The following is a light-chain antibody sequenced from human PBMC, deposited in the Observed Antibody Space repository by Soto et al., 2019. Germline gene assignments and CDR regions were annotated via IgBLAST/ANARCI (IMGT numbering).Light chain of an antibody. Sequence: EVVLTQSPGTLSLSPGERATLSCRASQPIDRKFLAWYQQKPGQAPRLLIHGASTRATGVPDMFSGSGSERDFSLTISSLEPEDFALYFCQRFDASLFTFGGGTKVEIK. CDR3: QRFDASLFT. CDR1: QPIDRKF. V-gene: IGKV3-20*01. CDR2: GAS. J-gene: IGKJ4*01.